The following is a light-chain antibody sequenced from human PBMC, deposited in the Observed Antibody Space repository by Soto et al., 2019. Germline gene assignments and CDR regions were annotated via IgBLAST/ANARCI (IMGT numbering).Light chain of an antibody. CDR2: GAS. CDR1: QSVVTN. V-gene: IGKV3-15*01. CDR3: QQYDILPRT. Sequence: EIVMTQYPATLSVSPGERSTLSCMASQSVVTNLAWYRQKPGQAPRLLIFGASTRATGIPARFSGGGSGTEFTLTITSLQSEDFAVYYCQQYDILPRTFGQGTNVDIK. J-gene: IGKJ1*01.